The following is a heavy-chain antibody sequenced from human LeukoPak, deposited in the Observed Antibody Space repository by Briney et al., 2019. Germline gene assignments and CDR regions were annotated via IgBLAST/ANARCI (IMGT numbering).Heavy chain of an antibody. Sequence: GGSLRLSCAASGFTFSIYAMSWVRQAPGKGLEWVSAISGSGGSTYYADSVKGRFTISRDNSKNTLYLQMNSLRAEDTAVYYCAEDSGWRIVGATRAQFFDYWGQGTLVTVSS. CDR3: AEDSGWRIVGATRAQFFDY. J-gene: IGHJ4*02. CDR1: GFTFSIYA. CDR2: ISGSGGST. D-gene: IGHD1-26*01. V-gene: IGHV3-23*01.